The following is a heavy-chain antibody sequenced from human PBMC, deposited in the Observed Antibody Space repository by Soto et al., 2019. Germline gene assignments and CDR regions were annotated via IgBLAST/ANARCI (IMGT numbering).Heavy chain of an antibody. D-gene: IGHD3-16*01. V-gene: IGHV3-30*19. CDR1: GFRFKSFV. Sequence: QLQLVESGGGVVQPGTSLRLSCAASGFRFKSFVMHWVRQAPGKGLDWVAFTSYDGNNKDDGDSVKGRFTVSSDNSQNTLHLQMDFLRPEDTALYYWARWGTTGGFDLWGQGTLVSVSS. CDR2: TSYDGNNK. CDR3: ARWGTTGGFDL. J-gene: IGHJ4*02.